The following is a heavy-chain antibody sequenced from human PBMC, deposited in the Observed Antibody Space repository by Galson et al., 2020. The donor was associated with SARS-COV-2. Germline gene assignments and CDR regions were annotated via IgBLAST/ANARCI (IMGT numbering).Heavy chain of an antibody. CDR1: GGSISSSSYY. Sequence: SETLSLTCTVSGGSISSSSYYWGWIRQPPGKGLEWIGSIYYSGSTYYNPSLKSRVTISVDTSKNQFSLKLSSVTAADTAVYYCARHAIVQQLRHFDYWGQGTLVTVSS. V-gene: IGHV4-39*01. D-gene: IGHD6-13*01. CDR2: IYYSGST. CDR3: ARHAIVQQLRHFDY. J-gene: IGHJ4*02.